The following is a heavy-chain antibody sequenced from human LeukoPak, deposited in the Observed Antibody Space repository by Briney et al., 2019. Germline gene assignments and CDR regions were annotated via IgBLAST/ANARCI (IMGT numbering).Heavy chain of an antibody. J-gene: IGHJ3*02. Sequence: SETLSLTCAVSGGSISSGGYSWSWIRQPPGKGLEWIGYIYHSGSTYYNPSLKSRVTISVNRSKNQFSLKLSSVTAADTAGYYCAREVVRYYGSGSYYRGAFDIWGQGTMVTVSS. D-gene: IGHD3-10*01. CDR2: IYHSGST. CDR3: AREVVRYYGSGSYYRGAFDI. V-gene: IGHV4-30-2*01. CDR1: GGSISSGGYS.